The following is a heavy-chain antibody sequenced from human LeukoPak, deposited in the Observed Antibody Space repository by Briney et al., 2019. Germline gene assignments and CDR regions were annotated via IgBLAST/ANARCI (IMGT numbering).Heavy chain of an antibody. Sequence: GGSLRLSCAASGFTFDDYAMHWVRQAPGKGLEWVSGISWNSGSIGYADSVKGRFTISRDNAKNSLYLHMDSLRAEDTAVYYCARGAYSSGWAYFDHWGQGTLVTVSS. V-gene: IGHV3-9*01. CDR3: ARGAYSSGWAYFDH. J-gene: IGHJ4*02. CDR1: GFTFDDYA. D-gene: IGHD6-19*01. CDR2: ISWNSGSI.